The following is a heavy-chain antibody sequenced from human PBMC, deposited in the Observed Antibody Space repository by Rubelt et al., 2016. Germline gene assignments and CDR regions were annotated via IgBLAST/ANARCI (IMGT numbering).Heavy chain of an antibody. CDR1: GFTVSSNY. Sequence: GRGLVQPGGSLRLSCAASGFTVSSNYMNWVRQAPGKGLEWVSVIYSGGSTYYADSVKGRFTISRDNSQNTVHLQMNNLRVEDTAVYYCARGVGRSWSFDNWGQGTLVTVSS. V-gene: IGHV3-66*01. D-gene: IGHD6-13*01. J-gene: IGHJ4*02. CDR2: IYSGGST. CDR3: ARGVGRSWSFDN.